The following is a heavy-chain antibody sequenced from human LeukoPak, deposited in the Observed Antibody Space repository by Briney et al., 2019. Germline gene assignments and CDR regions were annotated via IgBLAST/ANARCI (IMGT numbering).Heavy chain of an antibody. V-gene: IGHV4-59*01. D-gene: IGHD3-10*01. CDR1: GGSISSYF. J-gene: IGHJ5*02. Sequence: SETLSLTCTVSGGSISSYFWSWIRQPPGKGLEWIGYIYYSGSTNYNPSLKSRVTISVDTSKNQFSLKLSSVTAADTAVYYCARGGRGQPNWFDPWGQGTLVTVSS. CDR3: ARGGRGQPNWFDP. CDR2: IYYSGST.